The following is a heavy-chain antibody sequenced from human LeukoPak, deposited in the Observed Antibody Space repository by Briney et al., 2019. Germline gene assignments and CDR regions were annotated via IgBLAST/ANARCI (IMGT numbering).Heavy chain of an antibody. Sequence: GGSLRLSCAASGFTFSSYGMSWVRQAPGKGLEWVLGISGSGGSTYYADSVKGRFTVSRDNPKNTLYLQMNSLRAEDTAVYYCAKAHLDSSGYYRVDYWGQGTLVTVSS. D-gene: IGHD3-22*01. V-gene: IGHV3-23*01. CDR3: AKAHLDSSGYYRVDY. CDR1: GFTFSSYG. J-gene: IGHJ4*02. CDR2: ISGSGGST.